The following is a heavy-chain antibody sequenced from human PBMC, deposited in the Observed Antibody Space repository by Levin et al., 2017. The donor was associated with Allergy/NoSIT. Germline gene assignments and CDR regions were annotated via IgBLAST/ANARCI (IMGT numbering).Heavy chain of an antibody. CDR1: GFTFSSYG. CDR2: IWNDGSNK. Sequence: PGESLKISCAASGFTFSSYGMHWVRQAPGKGLEWVAVIWNDGSNKYHADSVKGRFTISRDNSKNTLYLQMNSLRAEDTAVYYCARDSRGMDVWGQGTTVTVSS. J-gene: IGHJ6*02. V-gene: IGHV3-33*01. CDR3: ARDSRGMDV.